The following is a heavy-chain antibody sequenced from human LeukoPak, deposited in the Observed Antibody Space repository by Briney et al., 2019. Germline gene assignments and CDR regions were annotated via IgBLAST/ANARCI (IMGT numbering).Heavy chain of an antibody. CDR2: INHSGST. CDR1: GGSFSGYY. Sequence: PSETLSLTCAVYGGSFSGYYWSWIRQPPGKGLEWIGEINHSGSTNYNPSLKSRVTISVDTSKNQFSLKLSSVTAADTAVYYCARGQSPKWVRGAPSFCYYMDVWGKGTTVTVSS. J-gene: IGHJ6*03. D-gene: IGHD3-10*01. CDR3: ARGQSPKWVRGAPSFCYYMDV. V-gene: IGHV4-34*01.